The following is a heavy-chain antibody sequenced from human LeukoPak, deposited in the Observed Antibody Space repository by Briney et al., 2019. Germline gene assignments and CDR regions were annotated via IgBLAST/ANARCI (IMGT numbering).Heavy chain of an antibody. CDR1: GFTFSSFA. CDR3: AAYGSGSYPQAYYYYMDV. V-gene: IGHV3-23*01. D-gene: IGHD3-10*01. CDR2: ISGSGAGT. J-gene: IGHJ6*03. Sequence: GGSLRLSCAASGFTFSSFAMSWVRQAPGKGLDWVSSISGSGAGTYYADSVKGRFTISRDNAKNSLYLQMNSLRAEDTAVYYCAAYGSGSYPQAYYYYMDVWGKGTTVTISS.